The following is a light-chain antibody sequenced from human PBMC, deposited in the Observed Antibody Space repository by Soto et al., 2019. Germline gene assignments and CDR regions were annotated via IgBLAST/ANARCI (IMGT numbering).Light chain of an antibody. CDR3: QHYNSYSEA. CDR2: KAS. V-gene: IGKV1-5*03. Sequence: IQMTHSPSTLSGSVGDRVTITCRASQTISSWLAWYQQKPGKAPKLLIYKASTLKSGVPSRFSGSGSGTEFTPTISSLQPDDFATYYCQHYNSYSEAFGQGTKVDIK. J-gene: IGKJ1*01. CDR1: QTISSW.